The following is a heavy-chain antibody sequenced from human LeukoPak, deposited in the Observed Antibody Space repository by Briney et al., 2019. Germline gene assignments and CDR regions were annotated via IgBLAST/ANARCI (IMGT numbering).Heavy chain of an antibody. CDR3: ALGDCSSTSCYVFDY. V-gene: IGHV4-59*01. Sequence: SETLSLTCTVSGGYISSYDWSWIRQPPGKGLEWMGYIFNSGSTNYNPSLKSRVTISVDTSKNQFSLKLSSVTAADTAVYFCALGDCSSTSCYVFDYWGQGTLVTVSS. D-gene: IGHD2-2*01. J-gene: IGHJ4*02. CDR1: GGYISSYD. CDR2: IFNSGST.